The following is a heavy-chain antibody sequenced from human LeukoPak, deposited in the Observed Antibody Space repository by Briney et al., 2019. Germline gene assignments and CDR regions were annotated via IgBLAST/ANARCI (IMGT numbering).Heavy chain of an antibody. CDR1: GFTFSSYA. Sequence: GSLRLSCAASGFTFSSYAMSWVRQAPGKGLEWVSTISGHGGNIYYAASVKGRFTISRDNSKNTLYLQMNALRAEDTALYYCAKAPGDIVDYDFYGMDVWGQGTTVTVSS. V-gene: IGHV3-23*01. D-gene: IGHD3-22*01. J-gene: IGHJ6*02. CDR2: ISGHGGNI. CDR3: AKAPGDIVDYDFYGMDV.